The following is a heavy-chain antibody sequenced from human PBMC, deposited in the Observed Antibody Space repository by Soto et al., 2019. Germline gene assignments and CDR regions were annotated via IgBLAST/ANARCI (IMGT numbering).Heavy chain of an antibody. CDR1: GGTFSSYA. D-gene: IGHD6-25*01. J-gene: IGHJ5*02. CDR2: IIPIFGTA. V-gene: IGHV1-69*13. Sequence: GASVKVSCKASGGTFSSYAISWVRQAPGQGLEWMGGIIPIFGTANYAQKFQGRVTITADESTSTAYMELSSLRSEDTAVYYCADLYSSVNWFDPWGQGTLVTVS. CDR3: ADLYSSVNWFDP.